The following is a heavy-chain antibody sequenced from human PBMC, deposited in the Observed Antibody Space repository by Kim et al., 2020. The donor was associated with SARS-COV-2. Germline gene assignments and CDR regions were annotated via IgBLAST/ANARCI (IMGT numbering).Heavy chain of an antibody. D-gene: IGHD6-13*01. J-gene: IGHJ6*03. Sequence: SETLSLTCTVSGGSISSYYWSWIRQPPGKGLEWIGYIYYSGITNYNPSLKSRVTISVDTSKNQFSLKLSSVTAADTAVYYCARAGIAGYYYYMDFWGKGT. CDR2: IYYSGIT. V-gene: IGHV4-59*12. CDR3: ARAGIAGYYYYMDF. CDR1: GGSISSYY.